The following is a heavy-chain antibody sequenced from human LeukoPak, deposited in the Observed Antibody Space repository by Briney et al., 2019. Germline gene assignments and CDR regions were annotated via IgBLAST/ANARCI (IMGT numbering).Heavy chain of an antibody. Sequence: SETLSLTCTVSGGSISSYYWSWIRQPPGKGLEWIGYIYYSGSTNYNPSLKSRVTISVDTSKNQFSLKLSSVTAADTAVYYCARSSPLVALDASDIWGQGTMVTVSS. V-gene: IGHV4-59*01. D-gene: IGHD2-8*02. J-gene: IGHJ3*02. CDR2: IYYSGST. CDR3: ARSSPLVALDASDI. CDR1: GGSISSYY.